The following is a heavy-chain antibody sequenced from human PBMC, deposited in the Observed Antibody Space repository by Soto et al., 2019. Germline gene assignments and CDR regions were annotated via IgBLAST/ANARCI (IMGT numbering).Heavy chain of an antibody. CDR1: GYTFTYFG. CDR2: ISGFDGDR. CDR3: ARDYDTWGEDWFDP. Sequence: QVHLVQSGGEMKKLGASVKVSCKASGYTFTYFGISWVRQAPGQGLEWMGWISGFDGDRNYAQKFQGRVTLTTDTSATTAYMELRSLTSDDAAIYYCARDYDTWGEDWFDPWGQGTLVTVSS. V-gene: IGHV1-18*01. J-gene: IGHJ5*02. D-gene: IGHD3-16*01.